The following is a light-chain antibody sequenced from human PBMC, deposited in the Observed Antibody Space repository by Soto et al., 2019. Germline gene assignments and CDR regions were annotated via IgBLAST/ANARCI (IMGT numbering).Light chain of an antibody. J-gene: IGKJ4*01. CDR3: QQCRNWPLT. V-gene: IGKV3-15*01. Sequence: EIVMTQSPATLSVSPVEGATLSCKASQNVYNNLAWYQQRPGQPPRLLIYDASTRATGISARCSGSGYGTEFPLTISSLQAEDFAVYFCQQCRNWPLTFGGGTKVEIK. CDR2: DAS. CDR1: QNVYNN.